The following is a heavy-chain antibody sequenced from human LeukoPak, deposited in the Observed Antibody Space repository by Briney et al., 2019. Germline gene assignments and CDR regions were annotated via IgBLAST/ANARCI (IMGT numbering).Heavy chain of an antibody. CDR1: GGSINSDSYY. Sequence: PSETLSLTCTVSGGSINSDSYYWGWIRLPPGKGLEWIGYISYSGGTYYNPSLKSRVSISLDTSKSQFSLKMSSVTAADTAVYYCATTSKYIGSGRDDSFDIWGQGTMVTVSS. D-gene: IGHD3-10*01. CDR3: ATTSKYIGSGRDDSFDI. V-gene: IGHV4-30-4*08. J-gene: IGHJ3*02. CDR2: ISYSGGT.